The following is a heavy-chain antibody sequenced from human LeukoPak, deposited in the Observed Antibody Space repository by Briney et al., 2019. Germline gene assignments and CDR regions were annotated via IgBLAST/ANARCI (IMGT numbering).Heavy chain of an antibody. V-gene: IGHV3-23*01. D-gene: IGHD3-22*01. Sequence: GGSLRLSCAASGFTFSSYAMSWVRQTPGKGLEWVAATSSSDAGTYHADSVRGRFTISRDNSKNTLYLQMNSLRAEDTAVYYCAKFIQITMIVVVGGGFDYWGQGTLVTVSS. J-gene: IGHJ4*02. CDR2: TSSSDAGT. CDR1: GFTFSSYA. CDR3: AKFIQITMIVVVGGGFDY.